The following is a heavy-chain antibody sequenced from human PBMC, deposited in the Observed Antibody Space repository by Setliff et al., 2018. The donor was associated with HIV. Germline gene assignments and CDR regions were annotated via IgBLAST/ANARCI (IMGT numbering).Heavy chain of an antibody. J-gene: IGHJ6*03. Sequence: SETLSLTCTVSGVSINTINYYWSWIRQPPGKGLEWIGDIYSTGSTYFNPSLKSRVRISVDTSTNQFSLKLSSVSAADTAVYFCASTKMDICLATINKYFYYMDVWGKGTTVTVSS. CDR1: GVSINTINYY. CDR3: ASTKMDICLATINKYFYYMDV. V-gene: IGHV4-39*01. D-gene: IGHD1-26*01. CDR2: IYSTGST.